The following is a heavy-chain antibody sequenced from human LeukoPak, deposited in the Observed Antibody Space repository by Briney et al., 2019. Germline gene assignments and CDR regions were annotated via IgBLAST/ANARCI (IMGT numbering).Heavy chain of an antibody. V-gene: IGHV2-5*01. J-gene: IGHJ4*02. CDR2: IYWNGDK. CDR1: GGSISSNYYW. Sequence: TLSLTCTVSGGSISSNYYWSWIRQPPGKALEWLALIYWNGDKRYSPSLKSRLTITKDTSKNQVVLTMTNMDPVDTATYYCARDTTTSLLFDYWGQGTLVTVSS. CDR3: ARDTTTSLLFDY. D-gene: IGHD1-1*01.